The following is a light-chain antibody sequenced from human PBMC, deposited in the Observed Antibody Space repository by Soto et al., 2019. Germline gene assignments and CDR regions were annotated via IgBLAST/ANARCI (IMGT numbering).Light chain of an antibody. Sequence: DIQMTQSPSSLSASVGDRVTITCRASQGISIYLAWYQQKPGKPPNLLIYAASTLQSGVPSRFSGGGSGTDFTLTISSLQPEDVATYYCQKYNSAPRTFGQGTKVDIK. CDR1: QGISIY. CDR3: QKYNSAPRT. J-gene: IGKJ1*01. CDR2: AAS. V-gene: IGKV1-27*01.